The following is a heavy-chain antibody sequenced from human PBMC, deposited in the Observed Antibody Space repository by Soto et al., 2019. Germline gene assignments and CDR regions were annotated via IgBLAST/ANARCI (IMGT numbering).Heavy chain of an antibody. V-gene: IGHV3-30*03. CDR3: ATGGYNRNYAVPY. J-gene: IGHJ4*02. Sequence: GGSLRLSCAASGFSFSNYGMHWVRQAPGKGLEWVAVISYDGGNEYYADSVKGRFTISRDNSKNTLYLQMNSLRAEDTAVYYCATGGYNRNYAVPYWGQGTLVTVSA. CDR1: GFSFSNYG. CDR2: ISYDGGNE. D-gene: IGHD1-7*01.